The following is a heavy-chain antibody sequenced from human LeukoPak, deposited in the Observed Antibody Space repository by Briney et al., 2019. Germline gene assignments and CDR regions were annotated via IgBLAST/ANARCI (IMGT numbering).Heavy chain of an antibody. D-gene: IGHD6-19*01. CDR1: GDSISSSSYY. V-gene: IGHV4-39*07. Sequence: TPSETLSLTCTVSGDSISSSSYYWGWIRQPPGKGLEWIGSIYYSGSTYYNPSLKSRVTISVDTSKNQFSLKLSSVTAADTAVYYCARDYSQWLATDYWGQGTLVTVSS. CDR2: IYYSGST. J-gene: IGHJ4*02. CDR3: ARDYSQWLATDY.